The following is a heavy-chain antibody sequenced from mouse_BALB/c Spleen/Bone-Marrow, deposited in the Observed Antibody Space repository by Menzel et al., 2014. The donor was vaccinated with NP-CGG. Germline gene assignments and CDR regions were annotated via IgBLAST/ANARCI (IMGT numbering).Heavy chain of an antibody. V-gene: IGHV1-9*01. D-gene: IGHD1-1*02. J-gene: IGHJ4*01. CDR3: AKGGHVMDY. Sequence: QVQLQQSGAELMKPGASVVISCKATGYTFSDYWIEWVKQRPGHGLEWIGEILPGGGSTNYNENFKGKATFTADTSSNTAYMQLSSLTSGDSAVYYCAKGGHVMDYWGQGTSVTVSS. CDR1: GYTFSDYW. CDR2: ILPGGGST.